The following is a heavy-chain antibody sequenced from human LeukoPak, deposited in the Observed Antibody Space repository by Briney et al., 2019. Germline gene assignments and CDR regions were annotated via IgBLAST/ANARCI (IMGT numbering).Heavy chain of an antibody. J-gene: IGHJ3*02. CDR3: AGEPLPRITMIVVVNSDAFDI. Sequence: GASVKVSCKASGYTFTSYYMHWVRQAPGQGLEWMGIINPSGGSTSYAQKFQGRVTMTRDMSTSTVYMELSSLRSEDTAVYYCAGEPLPRITMIVVVNSDAFDIWGQGTMVTVSS. V-gene: IGHV1-46*01. CDR1: GYTFTSYY. D-gene: IGHD3-22*01. CDR2: INPSGGST.